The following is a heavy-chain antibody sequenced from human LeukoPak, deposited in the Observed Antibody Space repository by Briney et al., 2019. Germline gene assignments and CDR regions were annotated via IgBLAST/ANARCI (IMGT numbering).Heavy chain of an antibody. CDR1: GFTFSTYA. V-gene: IGHV3-23*05. J-gene: IGHJ4*02. CDR3: ARDYKADF. D-gene: IGHD3-10*01. Sequence: GGSLRLSCATSGFTFSTYAMTWVRQAPGKGLEWVSAIDIYATKTNYADSVKGRFTVSRDNSKNTLYLQMNSLRGEDTAIYYCARDYKADFWGQGTLVTVSS. CDR2: IDIYATKT.